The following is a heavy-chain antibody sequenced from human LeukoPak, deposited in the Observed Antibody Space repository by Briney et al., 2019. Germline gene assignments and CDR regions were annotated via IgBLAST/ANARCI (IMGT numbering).Heavy chain of an antibody. CDR2: MNPNSGNT. V-gene: IGHV1-8*01. CDR1: GYTFTSYD. CDR3: ARASGEWLVRIWVNWFDP. D-gene: IGHD6-19*01. J-gene: IGHJ5*02. Sequence: ASVKVSCKASGYTFTSYDINWVRQATGQGLEWMGWMNPNSGNTGYAQKFQGRVTMTRNTSISTVYMELSSLRSEDTAVYYCARASGEWLVRIWVNWFDPWGQGTLVTVSS.